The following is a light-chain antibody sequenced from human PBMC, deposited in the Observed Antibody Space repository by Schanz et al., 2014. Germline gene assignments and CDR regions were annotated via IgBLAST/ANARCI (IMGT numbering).Light chain of an antibody. CDR3: SSFTTSSAPGV. CDR2: DVT. J-gene: IGLJ3*02. V-gene: IGLV2-14*03. Sequence: SALTQPASVSGSPGQSITISCAGTTTDVGGYNYVSWYQQHPGKAPKLIIYDVTNRPSGVSHRFSASKSGNTASLTISDLQAEDEADYYCSSFTTSSAPGVFGGGTKLTVL. CDR1: TTDVGGYNY.